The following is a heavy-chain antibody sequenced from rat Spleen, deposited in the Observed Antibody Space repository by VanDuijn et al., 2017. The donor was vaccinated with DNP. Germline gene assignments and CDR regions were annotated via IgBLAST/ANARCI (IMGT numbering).Heavy chain of an antibody. D-gene: IGHD1-11*01. CDR3: AKGPNYGGWSDYFDY. J-gene: IGHJ2*01. Sequence: EVQLQESGPGLVKPSQSLSLTCSVTGYSITSNYWAWIRKFPGNKMEWMGYISYSGSTGYNPSLKSRISITRDTSKNQFFLQLNSITTEDTATYYCAKGPNYGGWSDYFDYWGQGVMVTVSS. CDR1: GYSITSNY. V-gene: IGHV3-1*01. CDR2: ISYSGST.